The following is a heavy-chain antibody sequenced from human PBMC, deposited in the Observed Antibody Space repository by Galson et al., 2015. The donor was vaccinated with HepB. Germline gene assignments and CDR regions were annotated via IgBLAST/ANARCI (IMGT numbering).Heavy chain of an antibody. Sequence: SLRLSCAASGFTFSDYAMHWVRQAPGKGLEWVAVIWYDGSNKYYADSVEGRFTVSRDDSKNTPYLQMNSLGAGDTAVYYCTRSAPYCRRSSCYFFEYWGQGTLVTVSS. J-gene: IGHJ4*02. V-gene: IGHV3-33*01. CDR1: GFTFSDYA. CDR3: TRSAPYCRRSSCYFFEY. D-gene: IGHD2-2*01. CDR2: IWYDGSNK.